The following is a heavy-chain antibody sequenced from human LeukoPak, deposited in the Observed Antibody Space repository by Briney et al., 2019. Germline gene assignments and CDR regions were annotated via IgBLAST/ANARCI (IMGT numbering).Heavy chain of an antibody. V-gene: IGHV1-69*13. J-gene: IGHJ3*02. D-gene: IGHD2-2*01. CDR2: IIPIFGTA. CDR1: GGTFSSYA. Sequence: SVKVSCKASGGTFSSYAISWVRQAPGQGLEWMGGIIPIFGTANYAQKFQGRVTITADESTSTAYMELSSLRSEDTAVYYCARDPGAGYCSSTSCSRAFDIWGQGTMVTVSS. CDR3: ARDPGAGYCSSTSCSRAFDI.